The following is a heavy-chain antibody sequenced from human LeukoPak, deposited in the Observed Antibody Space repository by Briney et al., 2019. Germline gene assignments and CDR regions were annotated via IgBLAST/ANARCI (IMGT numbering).Heavy chain of an antibody. CDR3: AREAFGPGGAFDI. D-gene: IGHD3-16*01. Sequence: SETLSLTCTVSGYPISTGYYWGWIRQPRGKGLEWIGSISHTRTTYYSPFLKSRVTISLDTSKKQFSLKLSSVTAADRALYYCAREAFGPGGAFDIWGQGTMVTVSS. V-gene: IGHV4-38-2*02. CDR2: ISHTRTT. J-gene: IGHJ3*02. CDR1: GYPISTGYY.